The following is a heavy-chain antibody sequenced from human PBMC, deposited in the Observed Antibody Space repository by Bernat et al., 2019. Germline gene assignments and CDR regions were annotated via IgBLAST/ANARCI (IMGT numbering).Heavy chain of an antibody. V-gene: IGHV3-21*01. J-gene: IGHJ3*02. CDR3: ARSLLVTSRNDAFEI. Sequence: EVQLVESGGGLVKPGGSLRLSCAASGFTFSSYSMNWVRQAPGKGLEWVSSISRSGGSIYYADSGKGRFTISRDNAKNSLFLQMDSLRAEDTAVYYCARSLLVTSRNDAFEIWGQGTTVTVSS. D-gene: IGHD2-21*02. CDR2: ISRSGGSI. CDR1: GFTFSSYS.